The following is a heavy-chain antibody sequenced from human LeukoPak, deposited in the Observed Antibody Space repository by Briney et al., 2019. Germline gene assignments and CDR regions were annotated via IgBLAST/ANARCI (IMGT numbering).Heavy chain of an antibody. CDR2: IYNSGTT. J-gene: IGHJ4*02. CDR1: GGSISGFY. Sequence: KPSETLSLTCTVSGGSISGFYWSWIRQPAGEGLEWIGRIYNSGTTNYNPSLRSRVIMSLDTSKNQFSLKLSSVTAADTAVYYCARSTRTYYYDNSGYYYFDNWGQGNLVTVPS. D-gene: IGHD3-22*01. V-gene: IGHV4-4*07. CDR3: ARSTRTYYYDNSGYYYFDN.